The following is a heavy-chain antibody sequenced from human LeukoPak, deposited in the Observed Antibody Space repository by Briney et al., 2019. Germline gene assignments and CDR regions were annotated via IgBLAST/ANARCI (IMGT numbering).Heavy chain of an antibody. CDR1: GFTFNTYV. CDR3: AKAANNNWYSPFDY. Sequence: PGGSLRLSCAASGFTFNTYVMSWVRQAPGKGLEWVSTISGSGGNTDYADSVKSRFTISRDNSKKTVYLQMNSLRAEDTALYYCAKAANNNWYSPFDYWGQGTLVTVSS. CDR2: ISGSGGNT. J-gene: IGHJ4*02. D-gene: IGHD1-1*01. V-gene: IGHV3-23*01.